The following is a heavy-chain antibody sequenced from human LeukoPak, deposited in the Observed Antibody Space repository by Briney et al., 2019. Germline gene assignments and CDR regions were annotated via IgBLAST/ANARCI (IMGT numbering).Heavy chain of an antibody. Sequence: PSETLSLTCTVSGYSISSGYYWGWIRQPPGKGLEWIGSIYHSGSTYYNPSLKSRVTISVDTSKNQFSLKLSSVTAADTAVYYCARDGSSGSYYNAREDACLGFDPWGQGTLVTVSS. CDR2: IYHSGST. D-gene: IGHD3-10*01. CDR3: ARDGSSGSYYNAREDACLGFDP. J-gene: IGHJ5*02. V-gene: IGHV4-38-2*02. CDR1: GYSISSGYY.